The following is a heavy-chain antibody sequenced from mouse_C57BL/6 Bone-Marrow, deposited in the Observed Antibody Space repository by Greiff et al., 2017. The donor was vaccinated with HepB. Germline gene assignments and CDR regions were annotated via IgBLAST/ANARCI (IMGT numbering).Heavy chain of an antibody. J-gene: IGHJ4*01. CDR2: ISNGGGST. Sequence: EVQLMESGGGLVQPGGSLKLSCAASGFTFSDYYMYWVRQTPEKRLEWVAYISNGGGSTYYPDTVKGRFTISRDNAKNTLYLQMSRLKSEDTAMYYCARLGHYAMDYWGQGTSVTVSS. CDR1: GFTFSDYY. V-gene: IGHV5-12*01. CDR3: ARLGHYAMDY.